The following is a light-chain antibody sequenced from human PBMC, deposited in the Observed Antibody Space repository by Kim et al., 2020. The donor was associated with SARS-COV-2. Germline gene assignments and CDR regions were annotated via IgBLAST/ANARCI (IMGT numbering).Light chain of an antibody. Sequence: SPGERATLSCRASQSVSSSYLAWYQQKPGQAPRLLIYGASSRATGISDRFSGSGSGTDFTLTISRLEPEDFAVYYCHQYGTSPRTFGQGTKVDIK. J-gene: IGKJ1*01. CDR1: QSVSSSY. CDR2: GAS. CDR3: HQYGTSPRT. V-gene: IGKV3-20*01.